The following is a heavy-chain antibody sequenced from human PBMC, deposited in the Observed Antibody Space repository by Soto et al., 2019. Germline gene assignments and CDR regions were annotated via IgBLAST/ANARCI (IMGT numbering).Heavy chain of an antibody. CDR3: ARRAYCGGDCYPFDY. CDR1: GGSIGSYY. CDR2: VYYSGST. V-gene: IGHV4-59*08. Sequence: QVQLQESGPGLVKPSETLSLTCTVSGGSIGSYYWSWIRQPPGKGLEWIGYVYYSGSTNYNPSPKSRVTISVDTSKNQFSLKLSSVTAADTAVYYCARRAYCGGDCYPFDYWGQGTLVTVSS. D-gene: IGHD2-21*01. J-gene: IGHJ4*02.